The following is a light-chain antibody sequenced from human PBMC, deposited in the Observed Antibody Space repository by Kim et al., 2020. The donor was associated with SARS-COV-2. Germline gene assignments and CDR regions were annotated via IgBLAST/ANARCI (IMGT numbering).Light chain of an antibody. CDR2: TAS. J-gene: IGKJ4*01. V-gene: IGKV1-39*01. Sequence: DIQMTQSPSSLSASVGDSVTITCRASQKIGGFLNWYQQKPGKAPNLLIFTASTLQGGVPSRFSGSGSGADFTLTISSLQPEESGTYYWQLIYHPPLTVGGGNKVDIQ. CDR3: QLIYHPPLT. CDR1: QKIGGF.